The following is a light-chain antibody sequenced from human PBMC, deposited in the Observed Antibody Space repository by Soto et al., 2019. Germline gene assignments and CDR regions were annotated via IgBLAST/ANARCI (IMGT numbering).Light chain of an antibody. J-gene: IGKJ1*01. CDR1: PNMITY. CDR2: GAS. V-gene: IGKV3-20*01. Sequence: DIQMTQSPISLAASVGDRVNITCRASPNMITYLNWYQQKPGQAPRLLIYGASSRATGIPDRFSGSGSGTVFTLTINILEPDDFAVYYCHQYGNSPQTFGQGTKVDIK. CDR3: HQYGNSPQT.